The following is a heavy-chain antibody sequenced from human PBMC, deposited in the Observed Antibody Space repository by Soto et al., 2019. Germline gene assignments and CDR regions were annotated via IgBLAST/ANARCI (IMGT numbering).Heavy chain of an antibody. CDR1: GYTFTSYA. CDR3: GVRYSSSTGGGAKYYDYHGMDV. D-gene: IGHD6-13*01. J-gene: IGHJ6*01. V-gene: IGHV1-3*01. CDR2: INAGNGNT. Sequence: ASLKVSCKASGYTFTSYAMHWVRQAPGQRLEWMGWINAGNGNTKYSQKFQGRVTITRDTSASPAYMELSSLRSEDTAVYYCGVRYSSSTGGGAKYYDYHGMDVWGQGTTFTVYS.